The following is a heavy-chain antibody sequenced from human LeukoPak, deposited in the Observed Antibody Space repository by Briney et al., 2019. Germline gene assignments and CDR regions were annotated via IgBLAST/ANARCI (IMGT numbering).Heavy chain of an antibody. D-gene: IGHD5-24*01. CDR3: ARGRDGYSY. Sequence: ASVKVSCKASGGTFSSYAISWVRQAPGQGLEWMGGIIPIFGTANYAQKFQGRVTMTRNTSISTAYMELSSLRSEDTAVYYCARGRDGYSYWGQGTLVTVSS. V-gene: IGHV1-69*05. CDR1: GGTFSSYA. J-gene: IGHJ4*02. CDR2: IIPIFGTA.